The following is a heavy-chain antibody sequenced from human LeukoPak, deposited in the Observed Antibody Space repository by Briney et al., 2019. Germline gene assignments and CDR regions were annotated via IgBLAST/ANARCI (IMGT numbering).Heavy chain of an antibody. V-gene: IGHV4-39*01. D-gene: IGHD3-10*01. J-gene: IGHJ4*02. Sequence: SETLSLTCSVSGGSISSSLHYWAWTRQPPGKGLEWLATISESGTTYYNPSLKSRVTISVDTSDNQFSLKLSSVTAADTAVYYCARYVVYGSGKYYFDYWGQGTLVTVSS. CDR2: ISESGTT. CDR3: ARYVVYGSGKYYFDY. CDR1: GGSISSSLHY.